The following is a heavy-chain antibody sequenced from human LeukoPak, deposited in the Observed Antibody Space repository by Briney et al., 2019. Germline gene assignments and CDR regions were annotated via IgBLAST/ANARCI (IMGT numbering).Heavy chain of an antibody. CDR2: IGGSASTT. Sequence: PGGSLRLSCAASGFTFSSYAMTWVRQAPGRGLEWVSAIGGSASTTYYADSVKGRFTISRDNSKNTLYLQMNSLRAEDTAVYYCARGPADRKYWYFDLWGRGTLLTVSS. J-gene: IGHJ2*01. CDR1: GFTFSSYA. CDR3: ARGPADRKYWYFDL. V-gene: IGHV3-23*01.